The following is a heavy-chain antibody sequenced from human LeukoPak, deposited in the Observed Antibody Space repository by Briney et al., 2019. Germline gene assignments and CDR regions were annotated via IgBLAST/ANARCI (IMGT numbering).Heavy chain of an antibody. CDR1: GYTFTSYG. CDR2: ISTYNDNT. Sequence: ASVKVSCEASGYTFTSYGISWVRQAPGQGLEWMGWISTYNDNTNYAQKLQGRVTMTTDTSTSTAYMELRSLRSDDTAVYYCARDLGSGWQRNFDYWGQGTLVTVSS. D-gene: IGHD6-19*01. V-gene: IGHV1-18*01. J-gene: IGHJ4*02. CDR3: ARDLGSGWQRNFDY.